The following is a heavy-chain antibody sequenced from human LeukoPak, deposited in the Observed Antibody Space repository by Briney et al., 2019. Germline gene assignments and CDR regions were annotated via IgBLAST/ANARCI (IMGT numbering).Heavy chain of an antibody. CDR3: ARRTTSSSGYRDYMDV. V-gene: IGHV4-59*08. J-gene: IGHJ6*03. Sequence: SETLSLTCIVSGGSITTYYWSWVRQPPGKGLEWIGYIFSGGYTSYNPSLKSRVTLSIDTSKNQFSLKLTSVTAADTAVHYCARRTTSSSGYRDYMDVWGKGTTVTVSS. CDR1: GGSITTYY. D-gene: IGHD3-22*01. CDR2: IFSGGYT.